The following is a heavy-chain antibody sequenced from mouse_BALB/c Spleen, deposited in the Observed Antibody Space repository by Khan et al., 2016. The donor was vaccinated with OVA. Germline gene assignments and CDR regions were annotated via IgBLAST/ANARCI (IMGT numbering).Heavy chain of an antibody. CDR3: ARTARITY. V-gene: IGHV3-2*02. CDR1: GYSITSGYG. CDR2: ISYSGST. Sequence: QLEESGPGLVKPSQSLSLTCTVTGYSITSGYGWNWIRQFPGNKLEWMGYISYSGSTNYHPSLKSRISITRDTSKNQFFLQLNSVTTEDTATYYCARTARITYWGQGTTLTVSS. J-gene: IGHJ2*01. D-gene: IGHD1-2*01.